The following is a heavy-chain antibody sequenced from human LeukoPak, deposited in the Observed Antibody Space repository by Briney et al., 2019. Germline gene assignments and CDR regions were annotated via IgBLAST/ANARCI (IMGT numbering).Heavy chain of an antibody. CDR2: ISGSGGST. J-gene: IGHJ1*01. V-gene: IGHV3-23*01. CDR1: GFTFSSYA. Sequence: GGSLRLSCAASGFTFSSYAMSWVRQAPGKGLEWVSAISGSGGSTYYADSVKGRFTISRDNSKNTLYLQMNSLRAEDTAVHYCAPRPLRAEYFQHWGQGTLVTVSS. CDR3: APRPLRAEYFQH.